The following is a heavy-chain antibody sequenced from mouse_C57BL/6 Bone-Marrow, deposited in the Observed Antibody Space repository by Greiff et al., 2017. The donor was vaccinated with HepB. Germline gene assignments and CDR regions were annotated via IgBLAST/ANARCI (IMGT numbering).Heavy chain of an antibody. D-gene: IGHD1-1*01. V-gene: IGHV6-3*01. CDR3: TGQDYYGSSDGGFDY. CDR1: GFTFSNYW. J-gene: IGHJ2*01. Sequence: EVKLVESGGGLVQPGGSMKLSCVASGFTFSNYWMNWVRQSPEKGLEWVAQIRLKSDNYATHYAESVKGRFTISRDDSKSSVYLQMNNLRAEDTGIYYCTGQDYYGSSDGGFDYWGQGTTLTVSS. CDR2: IRLKSDNYAT.